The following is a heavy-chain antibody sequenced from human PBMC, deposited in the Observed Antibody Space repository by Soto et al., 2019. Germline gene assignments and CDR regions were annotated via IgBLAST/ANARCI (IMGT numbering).Heavy chain of an antibody. Sequence: AASVKVSCKASGYTFTSYAMHWVRQAPGQRLEWMGWINAGNGNTKYSQKFQGRVTITRDTSASTAYMELSSLRSEDTAVYYCARGISSYYDFWSGSQPLDYWGQGTLVTVSS. CDR2: INAGNGNT. J-gene: IGHJ4*02. V-gene: IGHV1-3*01. CDR3: ARGISSYYDFWSGSQPLDY. D-gene: IGHD3-3*01. CDR1: GYTFTSYA.